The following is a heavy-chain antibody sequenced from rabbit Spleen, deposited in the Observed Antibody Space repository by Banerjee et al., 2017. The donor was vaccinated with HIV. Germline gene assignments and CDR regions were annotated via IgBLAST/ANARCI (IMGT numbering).Heavy chain of an antibody. V-gene: IGHV1S45*01. CDR3: ARDTGSSGWGINL. CDR2: IAGSDSGFT. Sequence: QEQLEESGGDLVKPEGSLTLTCTASGFNLSSYWMCWVRQAPGKGLEWISCIAGSDSGFTYSATWAKGRFTISKTSSTTVTLQMTSLTVADTATYFCARDTGSSGWGINLWGPGTLVTVS. J-gene: IGHJ4*01. D-gene: IGHD4-1*01. CDR1: GFNLSSYW.